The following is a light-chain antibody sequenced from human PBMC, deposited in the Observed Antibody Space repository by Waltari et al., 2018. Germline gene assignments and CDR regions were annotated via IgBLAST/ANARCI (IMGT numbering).Light chain of an antibody. CDR2: WAS. Sequence: DIVMTQSPDSLAVSLGERATINCMSSQSVLYSSNNKNYLAWYQQKPGQPPKLLIHWASIRESGVPDRFSGSGSGTDFTLTISSLQAEDVAVYFCQQYFGIPLTFGGGTKVEIK. V-gene: IGKV4-1*01. CDR3: QQYFGIPLT. CDR1: QSVLYSSNNKNY. J-gene: IGKJ4*01.